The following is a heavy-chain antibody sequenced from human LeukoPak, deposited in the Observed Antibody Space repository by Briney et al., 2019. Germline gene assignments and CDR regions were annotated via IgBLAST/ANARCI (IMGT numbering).Heavy chain of an antibody. CDR1: GFTFSSYA. J-gene: IGHJ4*02. Sequence: GGSLRLSCAASGFTFSSYAMHWVRQAPGKGLEWVTIISYDGSNKYYADSVKGRFTISRDNSKNKLYLQMNSLRAEDTAVYYCDPHDSASQFWGQGTLVTVSS. D-gene: IGHD6-6*01. V-gene: IGHV3-30-3*01. CDR2: ISYDGSNK. CDR3: DPHDSASQF.